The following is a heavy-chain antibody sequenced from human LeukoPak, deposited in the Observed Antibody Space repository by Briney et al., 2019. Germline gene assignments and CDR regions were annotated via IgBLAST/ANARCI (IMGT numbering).Heavy chain of an antibody. CDR3: ARHDSWAGWFDP. J-gene: IGHJ5*02. D-gene: IGHD3-22*01. CDR1: GFTVSDNY. CDR2: IYSGGTT. Sequence: GGSLRLSCAASGFTVSDNYMGWVRQAPGKGLEWVSVIYSGGTTYSADSVKGRFTISRDNSKNTLYLQMNSLRAEDTAVYYCARHDSWAGWFDPWGQGTLVTVSS. V-gene: IGHV3-53*01.